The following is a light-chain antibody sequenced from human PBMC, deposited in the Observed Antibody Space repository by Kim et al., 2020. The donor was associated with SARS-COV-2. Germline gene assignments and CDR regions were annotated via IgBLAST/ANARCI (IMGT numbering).Light chain of an antibody. CDR3: GTWNNSLSAKV. J-gene: IGLJ3*02. CDR1: SSNIGNNY. V-gene: IGLV1-51*01. CDR2: DNN. Sequence: QSVLTQPPAVSAAPGQKVTISCSGSSSNIGNNYVSWYQQLPGTAPKLLIYDNNKRPSGIPDRFSASKSGTSVTRGITGLQTGDEADYYCGTWNNSLSAKVFGGGTQLTVL.